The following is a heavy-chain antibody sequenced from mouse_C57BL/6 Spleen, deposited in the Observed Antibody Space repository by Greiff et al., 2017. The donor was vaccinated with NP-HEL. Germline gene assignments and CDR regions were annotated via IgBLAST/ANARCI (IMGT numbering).Heavy chain of an antibody. Sequence: EVQRVESEGGLVQPGSSMKLSCTASGFTFSDYYMAWVRQVPEKGLEWVANINYDGSSTYYLDSLKSRFIISRDNATNILYLQMSSLKSEDTATYYCARGRGYDDGAWFAYWGQGTLVTVSA. D-gene: IGHD2-2*01. J-gene: IGHJ3*01. CDR3: ARGRGYDDGAWFAY. CDR1: GFTFSDYY. V-gene: IGHV5-16*01. CDR2: INYDGSST.